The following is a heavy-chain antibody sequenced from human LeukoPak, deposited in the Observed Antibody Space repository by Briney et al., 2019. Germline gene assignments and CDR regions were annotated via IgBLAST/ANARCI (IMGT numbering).Heavy chain of an antibody. CDR2: INSDGSST. J-gene: IGHJ4*02. D-gene: IGHD2-2*01. CDR3: ARMVYCSSTSCYPRDY. Sequence: PGGSLRLSCAASGFTFSNYAMDWVRQAPGKGLVWVSRINSDGSSTSYADSVKGRFTISRDNAKNTLYLQMNSLRAEDTAVYYCARMVYCSSTSCYPRDYWGQGTLVTVSS. V-gene: IGHV3-74*01. CDR1: GFTFSNYA.